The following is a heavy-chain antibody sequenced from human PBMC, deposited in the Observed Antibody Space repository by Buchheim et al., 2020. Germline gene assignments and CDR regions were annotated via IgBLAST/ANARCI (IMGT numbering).Heavy chain of an antibody. CDR1: GFTFSSYS. Sequence: EVQLVESGGGLVKPGGSLRLSCAASGFTFSSYSMNWVRQAPGKGLEWVSSISSSSSYIYYADSVKGRFTLSRDNAKNSLYLQMNSLRAEDTAVYYCARAILELGPYYYGMDVWGQGTT. CDR2: ISSSSSYI. CDR3: ARAILELGPYYYGMDV. J-gene: IGHJ6*02. V-gene: IGHV3-21*01. D-gene: IGHD5-24*01.